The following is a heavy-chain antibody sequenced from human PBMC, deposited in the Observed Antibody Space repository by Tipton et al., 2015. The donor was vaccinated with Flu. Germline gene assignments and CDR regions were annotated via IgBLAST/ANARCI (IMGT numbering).Heavy chain of an antibody. J-gene: IGHJ3*02. V-gene: IGHV5-51*01. CDR1: GYKFTNYY. Sequence: EVQLVQSGAEVKKPGESLRISCEASGYKFTNYYIVWVRQMPGKGLEWMGIFYPDDSNIRYSPSFQGQVTISADKSINTAYLQWNSLKASDTAMYYCARFGEVTGMFDAFDIWGQGAKVTVSS. D-gene: IGHD2-21*02. CDR2: FYPDDSNI. CDR3: ARFGEVTGMFDAFDI.